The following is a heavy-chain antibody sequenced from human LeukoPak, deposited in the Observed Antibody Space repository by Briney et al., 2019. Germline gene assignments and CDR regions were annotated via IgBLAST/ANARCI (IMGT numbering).Heavy chain of an antibody. V-gene: IGHV4-31*03. CDR3: AREVPWVWNFDL. J-gene: IGHJ2*01. D-gene: IGHD1-26*01. Sequence: SQTLSLTCTVSGGSISSGGYYWSWIRQHTGKGLEWIGYIYYSGSTYYTPSLKNRVTISVATSKNQFSLRLSSVTAADTAVYYCAREVPWVWNFDLWGRGTLVTVSS. CDR2: IYYSGST. CDR1: GGSISSGGYY.